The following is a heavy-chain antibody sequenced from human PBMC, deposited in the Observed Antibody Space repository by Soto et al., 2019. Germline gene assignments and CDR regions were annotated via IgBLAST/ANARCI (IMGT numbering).Heavy chain of an antibody. V-gene: IGHV4-39*01. CDR1: GGSISSSRYY. CDR3: ARHAGFRYCTNGVCYSFDY. CDR2: ISYSGST. J-gene: IGHJ4*02. D-gene: IGHD2-8*01. Sequence: LSLTCTVSGGSISSSRYYWGWIRQPPGKGLEWIGSISYSGSTYYNPSLKSRVTISVDTSKNQFSLKLSTVTAADTAVYYCARHAGFRYCTNGVCYSFDYWGQGTLVTVSS.